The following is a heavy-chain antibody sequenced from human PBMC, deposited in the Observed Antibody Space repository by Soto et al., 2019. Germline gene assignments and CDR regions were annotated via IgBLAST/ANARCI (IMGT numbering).Heavy chain of an antibody. CDR1: GGPFISYA. V-gene: IGHV1-69*13. CDR2: IIPIFGTA. J-gene: IGHJ6*02. Sequence: VKVSCKASGGPFISYAIIWVRQAPGQGLEWMGGIIPIFGTANYAQKFQCRVTITADKSTSTAYMELSSLRSEDTAVYYCARVVHTAMVNLNYGMDVWGQGTTVTVSS. CDR3: ARVVHTAMVNLNYGMDV. D-gene: IGHD5-18*01.